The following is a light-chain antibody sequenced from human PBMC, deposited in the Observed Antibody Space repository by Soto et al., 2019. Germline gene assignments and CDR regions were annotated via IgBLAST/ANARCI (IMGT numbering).Light chain of an antibody. CDR1: QSISSW. CDR2: KAS. CDR3: QQYHTYPCT. Sequence: DIQMTQSPSPLSASVGDRVTITCRASQSISSWLAWYQQKPGKAPKLLIYKASSLESGVPSRFSGSGSGTEFTLTISSLQPDDFATYYCQQYHTYPCTFGQGTKVEI. V-gene: IGKV1-5*03. J-gene: IGKJ1*01.